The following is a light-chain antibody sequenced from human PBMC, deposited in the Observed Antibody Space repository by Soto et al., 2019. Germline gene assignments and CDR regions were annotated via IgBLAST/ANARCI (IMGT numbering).Light chain of an antibody. CDR1: QGISKS. Sequence: DIQMTKSPSSLSASVGDRVTITCQADQGISKSLSWYQQKPGMAPKLLIYDASNLETGVPSRFSGSGSGIDFTLTISSLQPEDFGRYYCQQYDDLPFTFGGGTKVEIK. J-gene: IGKJ4*01. CDR3: QQYDDLPFT. V-gene: IGKV1-33*01. CDR2: DAS.